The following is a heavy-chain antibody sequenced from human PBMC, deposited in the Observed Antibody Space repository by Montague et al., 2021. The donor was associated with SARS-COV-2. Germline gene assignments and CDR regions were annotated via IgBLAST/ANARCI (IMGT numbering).Heavy chain of an antibody. CDR3: ARGGGDSADYYYYAMDV. CDR2: IYNNGST. V-gene: IGHV4-59*01. D-gene: IGHD2-21*02. Sequence: SXTLSLTCTVSGASNSRYYWSRIRSPPGTGLQSIGYIYNNGSTNCNTSLKSRVTLSIDTSKNQFSLKLTSVTAADTAVYYCARGGGDSADYYYYAMDVWGQGTTVTVAS. J-gene: IGHJ6*02. CDR1: GASNSRYY.